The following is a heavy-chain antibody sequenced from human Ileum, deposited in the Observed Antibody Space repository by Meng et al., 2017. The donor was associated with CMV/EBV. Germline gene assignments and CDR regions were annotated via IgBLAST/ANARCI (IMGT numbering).Heavy chain of an antibody. CDR1: GYSFSHYW. V-gene: IGHV5-51*01. J-gene: IGHJ3*02. CDR2: IYPGDSYT. Sequence: GGSLRLSCRGSGYSFSHYWIGWVRQIPGKGLEWMGIIYPGDSYTRDSTSFQGQVTMSADKAMSTAYLQWSSLKASDTAMYFCARRGFCSSSGAFDNWGRGTMVTVSS. CDR3: ARRGFCSSSGAFDN. D-gene: IGHD6-6*01.